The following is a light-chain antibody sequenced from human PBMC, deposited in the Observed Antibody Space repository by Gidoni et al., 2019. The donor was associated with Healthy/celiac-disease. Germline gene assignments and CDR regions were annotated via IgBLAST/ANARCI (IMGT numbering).Light chain of an antibody. V-gene: IGLV2-11*01. CDR2: DVS. J-gene: IGLJ2*01. CDR3: CSYAGSYSVV. Sequence: QSALTQPPSVSVSPGQSVTISCTGTSSDVGGYNYVSWYQQHPGKAHKLMIYDVSKRPSGVPDRFSGSKSGNTASLTISGLQAEDEADYYCCSYAGSYSVVFGGGTKLTVL. CDR1: SSDVGGYNY.